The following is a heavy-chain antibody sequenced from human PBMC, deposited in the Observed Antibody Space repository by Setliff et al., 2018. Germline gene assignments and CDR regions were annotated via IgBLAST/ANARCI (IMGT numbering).Heavy chain of an antibody. D-gene: IGHD6-19*01. CDR2: VKTNADGGTA. Sequence: GGSLRLSCAASGFTFSHTWMNWVRQAPGKGLEWVGRVKTNADGGTADYAVPVKGRFTISRDDSKDTLYLQMNNLKTEDTGVYYCAREGDSGWYGGGIDNWGQGTPVTVSS. V-gene: IGHV3-15*01. CDR3: AREGDSGWYGGGIDN. J-gene: IGHJ4*02. CDR1: GFTFSHTW.